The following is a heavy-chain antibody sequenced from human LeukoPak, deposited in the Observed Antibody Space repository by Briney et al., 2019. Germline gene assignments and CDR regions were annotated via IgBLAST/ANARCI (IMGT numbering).Heavy chain of an antibody. CDR1: GFTVTDYY. J-gene: IGHJ6*02. V-gene: IGHV3-11*04. CDR2: ISSSGSTI. D-gene: IGHD3-22*01. CDR3: AREDDSSGFDYGMDV. Sequence: GGSLRLSCAASGFTVTDYYMSWIRQAPGKGLVWVSYISSSGSTIYYADSVKGRFTISRDNAKNSLYLQMNSLRAEDTAVYYCAREDDSSGFDYGMDVWGQGTTVTVSS.